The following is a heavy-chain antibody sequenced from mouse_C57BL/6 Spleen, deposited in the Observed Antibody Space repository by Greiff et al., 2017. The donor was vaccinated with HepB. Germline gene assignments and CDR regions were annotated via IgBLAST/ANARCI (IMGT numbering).Heavy chain of an antibody. D-gene: IGHD4-1*01. Sequence: QVQLQQSGAELVRPGASVKLSCKASGYTFTDYYINWVKQRPGQGLEWIARIYPGSGNTYYNEKFKGKATLTAEKSSSTAYMQLSSLTSEDSAVYFCARSLTGTERTFAYWGQGTLVTVSA. V-gene: IGHV1-76*01. J-gene: IGHJ3*01. CDR3: ARSLTGTERTFAY. CDR1: GYTFTDYY. CDR2: IYPGSGNT.